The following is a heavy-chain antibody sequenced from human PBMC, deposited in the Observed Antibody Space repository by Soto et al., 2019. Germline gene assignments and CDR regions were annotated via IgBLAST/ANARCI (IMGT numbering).Heavy chain of an antibody. CDR2: ISTNSGNT. J-gene: IGHJ4*02. CDR3: ARDNGYDDF. V-gene: IGHV1-18*01. D-gene: IGHD5-18*01. Sequence: ASVKVSCKTSGYTFSSYSINWVRQAPGQGLEWMAWISTNSGNTHYAERLQGRVTVTLDKTAGTAFMEMWGLTSDDTAVYFCARDNGYDDFWGQGTLVTVSS. CDR1: GYTFSSYS.